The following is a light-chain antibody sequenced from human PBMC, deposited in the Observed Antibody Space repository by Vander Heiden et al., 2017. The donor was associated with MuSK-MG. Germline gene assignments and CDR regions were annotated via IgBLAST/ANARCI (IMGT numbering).Light chain of an antibody. CDR2: RND. CDR3: AAWDDSLSGPV. CDR1: GSNIGTNY. V-gene: IGLV1-47*01. J-gene: IGLJ2*01. Sequence: QSVLIQPSSASGTPGQRVTISCSGSGSNIGTNYVFWYQQLPGTAPKLLIYRNDQRPSGVPGRFSGSKSGTSASLAISGLRSEDEADYYCAAWDDSLSGPVFGGGTKLTVL.